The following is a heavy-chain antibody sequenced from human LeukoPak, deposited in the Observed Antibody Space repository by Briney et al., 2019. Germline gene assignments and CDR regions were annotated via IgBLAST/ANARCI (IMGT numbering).Heavy chain of an antibody. D-gene: IGHD3-9*01. J-gene: IGHJ3*02. V-gene: IGHV3-48*01. CDR1: GFTFSSYS. CDR3: ARDPGYDILTGYYYDAFDI. CDR2: ISSSSTTI. Sequence: EGSLRLSCAASGFTFSSYSMNWVRQAPGKGLEWVSYISSSSTTIYYADSVKGRFAISRDNAKNSLYLQMNSLRAEDTAVYFCARDPGYDILTGYYYDAFDIWGQGTMVTVSS.